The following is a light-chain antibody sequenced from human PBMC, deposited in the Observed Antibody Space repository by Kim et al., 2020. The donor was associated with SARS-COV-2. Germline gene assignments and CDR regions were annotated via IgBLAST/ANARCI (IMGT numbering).Light chain of an antibody. J-gene: IGKJ4*01. V-gene: IGKV1-16*02. Sequence: DIQMTQSPSSVSASVGDRVTITCRASQAVSHYVAWYQQRPGKAPKSLIYAVSTLRSGVPSKFSGTGYGTDFTLTISNLQPGDSGTYYCLQNHSHPRTFGGGTNVDIK. CDR3: LQNHSHPRT. CDR1: QAVSHY. CDR2: AVS.